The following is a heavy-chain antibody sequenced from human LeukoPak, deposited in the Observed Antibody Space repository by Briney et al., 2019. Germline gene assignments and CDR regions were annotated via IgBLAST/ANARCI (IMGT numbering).Heavy chain of an antibody. J-gene: IGHJ6*02. CDR2: INHSGST. CDR1: GGSFSGYY. D-gene: IGHD6-13*01. CDR3: ARGGFIAAAGTHHYGMDV. Sequence: SETLSLTCAVYGGSFSGYYWSWIRQPPGKGLEWIEEINHSGSTNYNPSLKSRVTISVDTSKNQFSLKLSSVTAADTAVYYCARGGFIAAAGTHHYGMDVWGQGTTVTVSS. V-gene: IGHV4-34*01.